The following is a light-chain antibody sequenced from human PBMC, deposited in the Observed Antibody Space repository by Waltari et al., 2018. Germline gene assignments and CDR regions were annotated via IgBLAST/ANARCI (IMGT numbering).Light chain of an antibody. CDR3: QSYDSSLSGSH. CDR1: SSNIGAGYD. Sequence: QSVLTQPPSVSGAPGQMVTISCTGSSSNIGAGYDVHWYQQLPGTAPKLLIYGNSNRPSGVPDRFSGSKSGTSASLAITGLQAEDEADYYCQSYDSSLSGSHFGTGTKVTVL. CDR2: GNS. V-gene: IGLV1-40*01. J-gene: IGLJ1*01.